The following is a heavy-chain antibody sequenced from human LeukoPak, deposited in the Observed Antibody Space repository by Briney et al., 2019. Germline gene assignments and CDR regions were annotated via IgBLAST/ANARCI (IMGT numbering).Heavy chain of an antibody. CDR3: AKDWYYYDSSGYYSGVGVY. Sequence: GGSLRLSCAASGFTFSSYGMHWVRQAPGKGLEWVAFIRYDGSNKYYADSVKGRFTISRDNSKNTLYLQMNSLRAEDTAVYYCAKDWYYYDSSGYYSGVGVYWGQGTLVTVSS. D-gene: IGHD3-22*01. J-gene: IGHJ4*02. V-gene: IGHV3-30*02. CDR1: GFTFSSYG. CDR2: IRYDGSNK.